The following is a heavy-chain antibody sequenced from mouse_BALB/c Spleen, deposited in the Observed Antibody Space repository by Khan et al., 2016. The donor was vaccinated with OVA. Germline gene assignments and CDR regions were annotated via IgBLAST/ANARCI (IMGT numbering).Heavy chain of an antibody. CDR3: ARNYRYDVNFDS. J-gene: IGHJ2*01. CDR1: GYTFTSYV. V-gene: IGHV1S136*01. Sequence: IQLVQSGPELVKPGASVKMSCTASGYTFTSYVIHWVKQKPGQGLDWIGYIYPYNDDTKYNENFKGKATLTSDKSTSTAYMEISSLTSEDAAVYYCARNYRYDVNFDSWGQGTTLTVSS. D-gene: IGHD2-14*01. CDR2: IYPYNDDT.